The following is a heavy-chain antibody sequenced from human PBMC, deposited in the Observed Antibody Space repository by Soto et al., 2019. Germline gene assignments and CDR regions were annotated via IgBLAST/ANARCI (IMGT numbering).Heavy chain of an antibody. Sequence: QVQLQESGPGLVKPSQTLSLTCTVSGDSIRSDDYYWNWIRQHPGKGLEWIGYIHYSGTTDYNPSLRSRVTISLDTSKSHFSLKLSSVTAADPGMYYCARQRQWLSPFDYWGQGTLVTVSS. CDR2: IHYSGTT. V-gene: IGHV4-31*03. CDR3: ARQRQWLSPFDY. CDR1: GDSIRSDDYY. D-gene: IGHD6-19*01. J-gene: IGHJ4*02.